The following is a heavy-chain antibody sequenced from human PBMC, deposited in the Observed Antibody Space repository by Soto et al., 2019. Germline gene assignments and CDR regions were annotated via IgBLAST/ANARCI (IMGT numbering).Heavy chain of an antibody. V-gene: IGHV3-11*06. J-gene: IGHJ4*02. CDR1: GFTFSDYY. CDR2: ISGTSDST. D-gene: IGHD6-13*01. Sequence: PGGSLRLSCAASGFTFSDYYMSWIRQVPGKGLEWVAYISGTSDSTPYADSVKGRFTISRDNAKNSLYLQMNSLRAEDTAVYYCARVAVITAAGTSDYWGQGTLVTVSS. CDR3: ARVAVITAAGTSDY.